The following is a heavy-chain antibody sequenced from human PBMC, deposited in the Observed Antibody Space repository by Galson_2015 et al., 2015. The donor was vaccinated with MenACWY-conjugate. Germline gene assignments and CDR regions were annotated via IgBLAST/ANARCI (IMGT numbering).Heavy chain of an antibody. CDR2: ISANGDII. CDR3: AKKLGGYSYGYDF. D-gene: IGHD5-18*01. CDR1: GFTFNNYA. J-gene: IGHJ4*02. Sequence: SLRLSCAGSGFTFNNYAMTWVRQAPGEGLEWVSTISANGDIIYYADSVKGRFTISRDNSKSTLSLQMNSLRTDDTGTYYCAKKLGGYSYGYDFWGQGTLVTVSS. V-gene: IGHV3-23*01.